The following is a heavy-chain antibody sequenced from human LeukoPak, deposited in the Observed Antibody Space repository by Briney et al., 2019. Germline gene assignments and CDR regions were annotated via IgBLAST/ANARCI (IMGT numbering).Heavy chain of an antibody. V-gene: IGHV3-74*01. D-gene: IGHD6-19*01. CDR1: GFSFSNYW. J-gene: IGHJ3*02. CDR2: TNTDGRST. CDR3: ARGLGYSSGWYYAFDI. Sequence: GGSLRPSCAASGFSFSNYWMHWVRQAPGKGLVWVSRTNTDGRSTTYADSVKGRFTISRDNAKNTLYLQMNSLRAEDTALYYCARGLGYSSGWYYAFDIWGQGTMVTVSS.